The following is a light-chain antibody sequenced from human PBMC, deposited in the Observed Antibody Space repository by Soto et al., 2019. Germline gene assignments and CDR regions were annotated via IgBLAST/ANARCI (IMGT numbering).Light chain of an antibody. CDR1: QDVTTN. Sequence: EIAVTQIKAILSASPGEGATLSCRAAQDVTTNFAWYQLRRGQPPRLLIYDISTRATGVPARFSGSGSGTEFTLTIFALQSEDFTRYFCQLYNIRLFSFGPGTLLEIK. J-gene: IGKJ5*01. CDR2: DIS. CDR3: QLYNIRLFS. V-gene: IGKV3-15*01.